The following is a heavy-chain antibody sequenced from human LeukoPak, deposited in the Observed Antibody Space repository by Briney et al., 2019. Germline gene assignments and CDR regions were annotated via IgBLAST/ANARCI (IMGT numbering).Heavy chain of an antibody. CDR3: AIGVPAAIHRYYYYYYCMDV. D-gene: IGHD2-2*01. J-gene: IGHJ6*03. CDR2: ITPIFGSA. V-gene: IGHV1-69*01. CDR1: GGTFSSHP. Sequence: SVKVSCKASGGTFSSHPFTWVRQAPGQGLEWMGEITPIFGSANYAQRFQGRVTITADESTSTAYMELSSLRSEDTAVYYCAIGVPAAIHRYYYYYYCMDVWGKGTTVTVSS.